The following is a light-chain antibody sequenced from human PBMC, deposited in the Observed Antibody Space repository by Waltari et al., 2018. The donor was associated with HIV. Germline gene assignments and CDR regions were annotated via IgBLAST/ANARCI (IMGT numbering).Light chain of an antibody. CDR3: QQRSNSPMT. Sequence: EIVLTQSTATLSLSPGERATLSCRASQSVSSYLAWYQQKPGQAPRLLIYDASNRATGIPARFSCSGSVTDFTLTISSLEPEDFAVYYCQQRSNSPMTFGQGTKVEFK. CDR1: QSVSSY. V-gene: IGKV3-11*01. J-gene: IGKJ1*01. CDR2: DAS.